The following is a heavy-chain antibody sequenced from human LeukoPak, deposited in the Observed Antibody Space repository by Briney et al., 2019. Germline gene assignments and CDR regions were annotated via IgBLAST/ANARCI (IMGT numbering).Heavy chain of an antibody. D-gene: IGHD1-26*01. Sequence: SETLSLTCTVSGGSISSYYWSWIRQPAGKGLEWIGRIYTSGSTNYNPSLKSRVTMSVDTSKNQFSLKLSSVTAADTAVYYCARLSSGSYSYYYYMDVWGKGTTVTVSS. V-gene: IGHV4-4*07. CDR1: GGSISSYY. CDR2: IYTSGST. J-gene: IGHJ6*03. CDR3: ARLSSGSYSYYYYMDV.